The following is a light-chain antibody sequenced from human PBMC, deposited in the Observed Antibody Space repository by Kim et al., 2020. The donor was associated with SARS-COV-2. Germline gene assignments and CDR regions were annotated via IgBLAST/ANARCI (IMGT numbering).Light chain of an antibody. CDR1: SNDIGDYDY. V-gene: IGLV2-14*03. CDR2: NVS. CDR3: SSFTSSSTLV. Sequence: GQSITISCTGTSNDIGDYDYVSWYQQHPGKAPKLIIYNVSQRPSGVSTRFSGSKSGNTASLTISGLQSEDEADYSCSSFTSSSTLVFGGGTKLTVL. J-gene: IGLJ3*02.